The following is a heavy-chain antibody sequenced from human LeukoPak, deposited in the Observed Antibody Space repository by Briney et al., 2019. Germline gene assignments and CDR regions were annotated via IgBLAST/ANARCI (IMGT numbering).Heavy chain of an antibody. Sequence: GGALRLSSAAPVFTLGDNAMSWVRHAPGKGLEWVGLITSKAFGGTTEYAASVQGRFTISRDDSKNIVYLEMNSLQTEDTAVYYCTRGPIQLWIHNGMDVWGQGTTVTVSS. CDR3: TRGPIQLWIHNGMDV. J-gene: IGHJ6*02. CDR2: ITSKAFGGTT. CDR1: VFTLGDNA. D-gene: IGHD5-24*01. V-gene: IGHV3-49*04.